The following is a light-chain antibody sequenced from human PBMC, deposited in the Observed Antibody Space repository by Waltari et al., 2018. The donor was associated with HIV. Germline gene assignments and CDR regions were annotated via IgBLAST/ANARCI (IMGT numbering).Light chain of an antibody. CDR2: LGS. CDR3: MQALQTPYT. Sequence: DIVMTQFPLSLPVTPGETSSIPCRSTQSLLHSNGYKYLDWYLQKPGQSPHLLIYLGSNRASGVPDRFSGSGSGTDFTLKITRVEAEDVGVYYCMQALQTPYTFGQGTKLEIK. J-gene: IGKJ2*01. V-gene: IGKV2-28*01. CDR1: QSLLHSNGYKY.